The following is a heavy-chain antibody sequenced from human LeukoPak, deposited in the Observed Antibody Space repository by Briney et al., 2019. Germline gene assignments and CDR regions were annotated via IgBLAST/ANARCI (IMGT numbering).Heavy chain of an antibody. CDR2: IKQDGSET. V-gene: IGHV3-7*01. CDR3: ARGRKVPAAMGNWFDP. D-gene: IGHD2-2*01. Sequence: GGSLRLSCAASGFTFSSHWMSWVRQTPGKGLEWVANIKQDGSETYYVDSVKGRFTISRDNAKNSLFLQMNTLRAEDTAVYYCARGRKVPAAMGNWFDPWGQGTLVTVSS. J-gene: IGHJ5*02. CDR1: GFTFSSHW.